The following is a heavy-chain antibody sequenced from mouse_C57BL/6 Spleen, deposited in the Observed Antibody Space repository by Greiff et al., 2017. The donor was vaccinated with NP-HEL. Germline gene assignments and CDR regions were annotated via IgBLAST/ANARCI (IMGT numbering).Heavy chain of an antibody. J-gene: IGHJ2*01. Sequence: QVQLQQPGAELVKPGASVKLSCKASGYTFTSYWMQWVKQRPGQGLEWIGEIDPSDSYTNYNQKFKGKATLTVDTSSSTAYMQLSSLTSEDSAVYYCAYYYGSYFDYWGQGTTLTVSS. CDR2: IDPSDSYT. V-gene: IGHV1-50*01. CDR3: AYYYGSYFDY. D-gene: IGHD1-1*01. CDR1: GYTFTSYW.